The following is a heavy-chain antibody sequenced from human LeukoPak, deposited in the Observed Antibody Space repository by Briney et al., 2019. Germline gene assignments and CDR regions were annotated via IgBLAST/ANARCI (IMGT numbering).Heavy chain of an antibody. CDR2: IYYSGST. Sequence: PSETLSLTCTVSGDSISSNSYYSGWIRQPPGKGLEWIGSIYYSGSTYYNTSLKSRVTISVDTSKNQFFLKLSSVTAADTAVYYCARHIRQQTFDPWGQGTLVTVSS. V-gene: IGHV4-39*01. J-gene: IGHJ5*02. D-gene: IGHD6-13*01. CDR3: ARHIRQQTFDP. CDR1: GDSISSNSYY.